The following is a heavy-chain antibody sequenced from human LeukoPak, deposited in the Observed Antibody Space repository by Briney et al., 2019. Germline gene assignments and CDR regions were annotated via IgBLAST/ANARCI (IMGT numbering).Heavy chain of an antibody. D-gene: IGHD2-2*01. J-gene: IGHJ4*02. CDR1: GFTFTSSA. CDR2: IVVGSGNT. CDR3: AAGYHGDCSSTSCPTLHY. V-gene: IGHV1-58*01. Sequence: ASVKVSCKASGFTFTSSAVQWVRQARGQRLEWIGWIVVGSGNTNYAQKFQERVTITRDMSTSTAYMELSSLRSEDTAVYYCAAGYHGDCSSTSCPTLHYWGQGTLVTVSS.